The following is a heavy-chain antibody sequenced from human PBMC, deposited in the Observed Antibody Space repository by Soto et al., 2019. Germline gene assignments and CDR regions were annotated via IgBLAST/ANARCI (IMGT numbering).Heavy chain of an antibody. CDR2: ISGSGGST. CDR3: AKDHWGSY. CDR1: GLSFSSYA. V-gene: IGHV3-23*01. Sequence: EMQLLESGGGLVQPGGSLRLSCAASGLSFSSYAMSWVRQAPGKGLEWVSAISGSGGSTYYADSVKGRFTISRDNSKNTLYLQMNSLRVEDAALYYCAKDHWGSYSGQGALVTVSS. D-gene: IGHD3-16*01. J-gene: IGHJ4*02.